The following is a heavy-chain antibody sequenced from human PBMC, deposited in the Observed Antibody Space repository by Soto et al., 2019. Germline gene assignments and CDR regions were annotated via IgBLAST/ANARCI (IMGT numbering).Heavy chain of an antibody. J-gene: IGHJ4*02. CDR3: ARVFGGMATVPFDY. CDR1: GFTFSSYA. Sequence: QVQLVESGGGVVQPGRSLRLSCAASGFTFSSYAMHWVRQAPGTGLEWVAVISYEGSNKYYADSVKGRFTISRDNSKNTLYLQMNSLRTEDTAVYYCARVFGGMATVPFDYWGQGALVTVSS. V-gene: IGHV3-30-3*01. CDR2: ISYEGSNK. D-gene: IGHD3-10*02.